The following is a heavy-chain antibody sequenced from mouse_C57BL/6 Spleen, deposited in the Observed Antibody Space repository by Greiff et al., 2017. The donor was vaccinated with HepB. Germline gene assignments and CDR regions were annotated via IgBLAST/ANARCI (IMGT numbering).Heavy chain of an antibody. J-gene: IGHJ1*03. V-gene: IGHV5-4*01. CDR3: ARGGGFITPRYFDV. CDR2: ISDGGSYT. D-gene: IGHD1-1*01. CDR1: GFTFSSYA. Sequence: EVQVVESGGGLVKPGGSLKLSCAASGFTFSSYAMSWVRQTPEKRLEWVATISDGGSYTYYPDNVKGRFTISRDNAKNNLYLQRSHLKSEDTAMYYCARGGGFITPRYFDVWGTGTTVTVSS.